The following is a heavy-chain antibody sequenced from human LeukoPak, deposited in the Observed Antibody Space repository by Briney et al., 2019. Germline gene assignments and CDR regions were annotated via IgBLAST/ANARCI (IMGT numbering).Heavy chain of an antibody. Sequence: GGSLRLSCAASGFTFSSYTMNWVRQAPGRGLWWGSGINFSGGTKYYADSVRGRFTTSRDNFKNTLYLQMNSLRAGDTAIYYCARHRDDYTGFDSWGQGTLVTVSS. D-gene: IGHD3-16*01. CDR1: GFTFSSYT. CDR3: ARHRDDYTGFDS. CDR2: INFSGGTK. J-gene: IGHJ4*02. V-gene: IGHV3-23*01.